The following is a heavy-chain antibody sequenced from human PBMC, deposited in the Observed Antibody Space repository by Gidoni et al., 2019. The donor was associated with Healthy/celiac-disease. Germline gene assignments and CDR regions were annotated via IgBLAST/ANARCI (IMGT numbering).Heavy chain of an antibody. CDR3: ASRRYGDYVFLDY. J-gene: IGHJ4*02. CDR1: GFPFSSYS. Sequence: EVQLVESGGGLVKPGGSLRLSCAASGFPFSSYSMNWVRQAPGKGLEWVSSISSSSSYIYYADSVKGRFTISRDNAKNSLYLQMNSLRAEDTAVYYCASRRYGDYVFLDYWGQGTLVTVSS. D-gene: IGHD4-17*01. V-gene: IGHV3-21*01. CDR2: ISSSSSYI.